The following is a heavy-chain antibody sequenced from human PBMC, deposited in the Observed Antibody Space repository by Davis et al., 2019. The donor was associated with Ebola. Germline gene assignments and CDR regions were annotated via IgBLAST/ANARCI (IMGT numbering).Heavy chain of an antibody. V-gene: IGHV3-23*01. CDR2: IDDSSGGT. J-gene: IGHJ4*02. D-gene: IGHD6-6*01. Sequence: GESLKISCAASGFTFSSYGMTWVRQAPGKGLEWVASIDDSSGGTYYAVSVKGRFTVSRDNSKNTLYVQLNSLRSEDTAVYYCAKRVEYSSSFAYFDYWGQGALVTVSS. CDR3: AKRVEYSSSFAYFDY. CDR1: GFTFSSYG.